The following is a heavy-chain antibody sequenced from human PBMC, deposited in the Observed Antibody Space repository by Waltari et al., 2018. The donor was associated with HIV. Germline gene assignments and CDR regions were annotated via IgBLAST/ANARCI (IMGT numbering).Heavy chain of an antibody. CDR2: IIPMSNTP. D-gene: IGHD3-16*01. CDR1: GGAFSSYT. CDR3: ASARETMGVDFDS. V-gene: IGHV1-69*08. J-gene: IGHJ4*02. Sequence: QVQLVQSGAEVKKPGSSVKVSCKASGGAFSSYTINWVRKAPGQGLEWLGKIIPMSNTPNNAQKFQVRVTITADKSTSTAYMELTSLRSDDTAVYYCASARETMGVDFDSWGLGTLVTVSS.